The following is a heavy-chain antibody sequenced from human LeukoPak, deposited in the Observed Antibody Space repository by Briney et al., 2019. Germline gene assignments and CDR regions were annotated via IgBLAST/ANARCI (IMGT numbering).Heavy chain of an antibody. CDR3: ARGYYDILTGYYRDY. V-gene: IGHV4-34*01. CDR2: INHSGST. D-gene: IGHD3-9*01. CDR1: GGSFSGYY. Sequence: SETLSLTCAVYGGSFSGYYWSWIRQPPGKGLEWIGEINHSGSTNYNPSLKSRVTMSVDTSKNQFSLKLSSVTAADTAVYYCARGYYDILTGYYRDYWGQGTLVTVSS. J-gene: IGHJ4*02.